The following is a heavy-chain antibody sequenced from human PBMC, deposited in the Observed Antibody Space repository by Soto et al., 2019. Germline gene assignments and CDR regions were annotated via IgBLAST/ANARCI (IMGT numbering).Heavy chain of an antibody. CDR3: AKPTDCSSTSCYPIPLDGMDV. CDR1: GFTFSSYA. CDR2: ISGSGGST. J-gene: IGHJ6*02. D-gene: IGHD2-2*01. V-gene: IGHV3-23*01. Sequence: EVQLLESGGGLVQPGGSLRLSCAASGFTFSSYAMSWVRQAPGKGLEWVSAISGSGGSTYYADSVKGRFTISRDNSKNTLYLQMNSLRAEDTAVYYCAKPTDCSSTSCYPIPLDGMDVWGQGTTVTVSS.